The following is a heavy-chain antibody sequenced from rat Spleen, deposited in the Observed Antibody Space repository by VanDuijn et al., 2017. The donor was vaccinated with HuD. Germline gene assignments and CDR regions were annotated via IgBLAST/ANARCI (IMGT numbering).Heavy chain of an antibody. J-gene: IGHJ2*01. D-gene: IGHD1-9*01. Sequence: EVQLVESGGGLVQPGRSLKLSCAASGFTFSDYYMAWVRQAPTKGLEWVATISSSGDNTDCRDSVKGRFTLSRDNARRTLHLQMNSLRSEDTATYYCARRHYGYTDYFDYWGQGVMVTVSS. CDR3: ARRHYGYTDYFDY. CDR2: ISSSGDNT. CDR1: GFTFSDYY. V-gene: IGHV5-25*01.